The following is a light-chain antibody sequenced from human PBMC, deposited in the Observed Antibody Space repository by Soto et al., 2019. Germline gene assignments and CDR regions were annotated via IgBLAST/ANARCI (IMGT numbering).Light chain of an antibody. V-gene: IGKV3-20*01. CDR3: QQYGSSPDT. CDR1: QSVSSSY. CDR2: GAS. J-gene: IGKJ4*02. Sequence: EIVLTQSPGTLSLSPGERATLSCRASQSVSSSYLAWYQQKPRQAPRLLIYGASSRATGITDRFSGSGSGTDFTLTISRLEPEDFAVYYWQQYGSSPDTFGGGTKVEIK.